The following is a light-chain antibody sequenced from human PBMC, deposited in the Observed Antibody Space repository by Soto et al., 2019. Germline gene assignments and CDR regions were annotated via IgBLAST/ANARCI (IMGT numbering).Light chain of an antibody. Sequence: QSVLTQPTSASGTPGQRVTISCSGSSFSIGTYNVNWYQQLPGTAPKLLVYSNDQRPSGVPDRFSGSKSGTSASLAISGLQSEDEADYYCAAWDDSLTSYVFGIGTKVTVL. V-gene: IGLV1-44*01. CDR2: SND. CDR3: AAWDDSLTSYV. J-gene: IGLJ1*01. CDR1: SFSIGTYN.